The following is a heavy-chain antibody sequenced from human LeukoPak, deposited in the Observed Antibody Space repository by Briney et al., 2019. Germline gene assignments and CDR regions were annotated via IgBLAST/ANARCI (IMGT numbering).Heavy chain of an antibody. V-gene: IGHV4-31*03. CDR1: GGSISSGGYY. J-gene: IGHJ6*02. CDR3: ARRVVVPAATRNHYYYYGMDV. D-gene: IGHD2-2*01. CDR2: IYYSGST. Sequence: SQTLSLTCTVSGGSISSGGYYWSWIRQHPGKGLEWIGYIYYSGSTNYNPSLKSRVTISVDTSKNQFSLKLSSVTAADTAVYYCARRVVVPAATRNHYYYYGMDVWGQGTTVTVSS.